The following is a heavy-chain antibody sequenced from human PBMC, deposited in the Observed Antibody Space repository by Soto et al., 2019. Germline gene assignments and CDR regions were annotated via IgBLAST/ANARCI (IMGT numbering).Heavy chain of an antibody. Sequence: QVQLQQWGAGLLKPSETLSLTCAVYGGSFSGYYWSWIRQPPGKGLEWIGEINHSGSTNYNPSLKSRVTISVDTSKNQFSLKLSSVTAADTAVYYCAREPYQGWFDPWGQGTLVTVSS. J-gene: IGHJ5*02. CDR2: INHSGST. CDR3: AREPYQGWFDP. D-gene: IGHD2-2*01. V-gene: IGHV4-34*01. CDR1: GGSFSGYY.